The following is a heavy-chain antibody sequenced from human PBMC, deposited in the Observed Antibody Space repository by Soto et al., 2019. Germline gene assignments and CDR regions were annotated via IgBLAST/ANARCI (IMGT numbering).Heavy chain of an antibody. CDR1: GYTFTSYA. CDR3: ARDNSDSMKNLDY. V-gene: IGHV1-3*01. Sequence: ASVKVSCKDSGYTFTSYAMHWVRQAPGQRLEWMGWINAGNGNTKYSQKFQGRVTITRDTSASTADMELSSLRSEDTAVYYCARDNSDSMKNLDYWGQGTWVTVSS. J-gene: IGHJ4*02. D-gene: IGHD4-4*01. CDR2: INAGNGNT.